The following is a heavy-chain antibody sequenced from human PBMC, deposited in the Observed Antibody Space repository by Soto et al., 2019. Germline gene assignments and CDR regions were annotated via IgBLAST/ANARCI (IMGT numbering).Heavy chain of an antibody. CDR2: ISSSSTNI. D-gene: IGHD3-22*01. CDR1: GFTFRSHT. V-gene: IGHV3-21*01. Sequence: PGGSLRLSCAASGFTFRSHTMNWVRHSPGQGLEWVSSISSSSTNIYYADSLKGRFTISRDNAKNSLYLQMNSLRVDDTAVYYCARGGLYDSGVGIDFWGQGTLVTVSS. CDR3: ARGGLYDSGVGIDF. J-gene: IGHJ4*02.